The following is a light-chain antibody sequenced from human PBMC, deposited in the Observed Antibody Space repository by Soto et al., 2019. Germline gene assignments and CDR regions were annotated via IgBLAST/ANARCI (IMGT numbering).Light chain of an antibody. CDR1: QSISIW. CDR2: DAS. Sequence: DIQMTHSPSTLSASVGDRVTITCRARQSISIWLAWYQQKPGKAPKLLIYDASILKSGVPSRFSGSGSGTEFTLTISSLQPDDFATYYCQQYNSFRTFGQGTKVEIX. V-gene: IGKV1-5*01. CDR3: QQYNSFRT. J-gene: IGKJ1*01.